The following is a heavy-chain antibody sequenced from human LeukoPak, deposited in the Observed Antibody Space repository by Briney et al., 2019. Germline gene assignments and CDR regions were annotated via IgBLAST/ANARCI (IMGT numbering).Heavy chain of an antibody. D-gene: IGHD3-10*01. CDR1: GFTFSSYA. CDR2: ISGSGGST. V-gene: IGHV3-23*01. J-gene: IGHJ5*02. Sequence: GGSLRLSCAASGFTFSSYAMSWVRQAPGKGLEWVSAISGSGGSTYYADSVKGQFTISRDNSKNTLYLQMNSLRAEDTAVYYCAKSAGFGDYYNWFDPWGQGTLVTVSS. CDR3: AKSAGFGDYYNWFDP.